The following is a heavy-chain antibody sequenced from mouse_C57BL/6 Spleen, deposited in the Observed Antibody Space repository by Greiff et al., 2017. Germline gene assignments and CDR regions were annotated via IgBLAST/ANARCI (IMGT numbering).Heavy chain of an antibody. CDR2: ISNLAYSI. Sequence: EVKLQESGGGLVQPGGSLKLSCAASGFTFSDYGMAWVRQAPRKGPEWVAFISNLAYSIYYADTVTGRFTISRENAKNTLYLEMSSLRSEDTAMYYCARQGTGGFAHWGQGTLVTVSA. CDR3: ARQGTGGFAH. V-gene: IGHV5-15*01. J-gene: IGHJ3*01. CDR1: GFTFSDYG. D-gene: IGHD4-1*01.